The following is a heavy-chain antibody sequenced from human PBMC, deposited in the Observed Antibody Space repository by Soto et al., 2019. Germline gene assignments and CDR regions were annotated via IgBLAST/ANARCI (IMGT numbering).Heavy chain of an antibody. J-gene: IGHJ4*02. V-gene: IGHV3-33*01. D-gene: IGHD2-2*01. Sequence: QVQLVESGGGVVQPGRSLRLSCAASGFTFSSYGMHWVRQAPGKGPEWVAVIWYDGSNKYYADSVKGRFTISRDNSKNTLYLQMNSLRAEDTAVYYCARSRYCSSTSCYGPFDYWGQGTLVTVSS. CDR2: IWYDGSNK. CDR3: ARSRYCSSTSCYGPFDY. CDR1: GFTFSSYG.